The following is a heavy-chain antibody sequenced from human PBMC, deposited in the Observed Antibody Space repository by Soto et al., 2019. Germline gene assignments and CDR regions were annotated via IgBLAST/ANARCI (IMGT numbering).Heavy chain of an antibody. V-gene: IGHV4-59*02. J-gene: IGHJ5*02. CDR3: AASYCSDGVSCNWFDP. D-gene: IGHD2-8*01. CDR1: VGSGTTY. Sequence: QVQLQESGPGLVKASETLSLTCPVSVGSGTTYWAWIRQTPGKRLEWTGSINYSATPKYISSLKSRVAISVATSNTQVSLILRSVPSAATVVYYCAASYCSDGVSCNWFDPWGQGILVIVSS. CDR2: INYSATP.